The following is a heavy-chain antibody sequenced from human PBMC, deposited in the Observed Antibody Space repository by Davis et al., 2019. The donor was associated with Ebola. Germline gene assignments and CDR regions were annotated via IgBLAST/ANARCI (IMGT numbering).Heavy chain of an antibody. J-gene: IGHJ4*02. CDR2: IWYDGSNK. V-gene: IGHV3-33*01. D-gene: IGHD6-19*01. Sequence: GRSLRLSCAASGFTFSSYGMHWVRQAPGKGLEWVAVIWYDGSNKYYADSVKGRFTISRDNSKNTLYLQMNSLRAEDTAVYYCARGSGYSSGWTGYWGQGTLVTVSS. CDR3: ARGSGYSSGWTGY. CDR1: GFTFSSYG.